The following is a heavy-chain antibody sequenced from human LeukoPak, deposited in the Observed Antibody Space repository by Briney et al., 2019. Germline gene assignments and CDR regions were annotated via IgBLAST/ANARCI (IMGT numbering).Heavy chain of an antibody. D-gene: IGHD6-6*01. Sequence: ASVKVSCKASGYTFTSYYMHWVRQAPGQGLEWMGIINPSGGSTSYAQKFQGRVTMTEDTSTDTAYMELSSLRSEDTAVYYCATTITARQGAFDIWGQGTMVTVSS. V-gene: IGHV1-46*01. CDR3: ATTITARQGAFDI. CDR1: GYTFTSYY. J-gene: IGHJ3*02. CDR2: INPSGGST.